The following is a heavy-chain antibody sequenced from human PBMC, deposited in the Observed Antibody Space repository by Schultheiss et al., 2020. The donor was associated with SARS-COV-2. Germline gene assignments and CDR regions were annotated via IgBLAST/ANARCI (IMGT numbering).Heavy chain of an antibody. CDR1: GGSISSYY. CDR3: ARAGYCSGGSCLYYYYGMDV. CDR2: IYTSGST. Sequence: SETLSLTCTVSGGSISSYYWSWIRQPAGKGLEWIGRIYTSGSTNNNPSLKSRVTMSVDTSKNQFSLKLSSVTAADTAVYYCARAGYCSGGSCLYYYYGMDVWGQGTTVTVSS. J-gene: IGHJ6*02. V-gene: IGHV4-4*07. D-gene: IGHD2-15*01.